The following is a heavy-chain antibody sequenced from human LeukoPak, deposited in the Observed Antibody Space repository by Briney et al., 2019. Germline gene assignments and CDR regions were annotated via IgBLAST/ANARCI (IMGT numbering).Heavy chain of an antibody. CDR2: IYNLGTT. CDR3: ARWSRGYYFDY. V-gene: IGHV4-59*01. D-gene: IGHD3-10*01. J-gene: IGHJ4*02. Sequence: SETLSLTCTVSGGSIRGYFWSWIRQPPGKGLEWVGYIYNLGTTNYNPSLKSRVTISLDTSKNQFSLKLSSVTAADTAVYYCARWSRGYYFDYWGQGTLVTVSS. CDR1: GGSIRGYF.